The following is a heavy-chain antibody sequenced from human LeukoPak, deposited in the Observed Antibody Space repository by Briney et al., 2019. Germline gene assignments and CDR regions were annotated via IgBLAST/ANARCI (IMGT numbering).Heavy chain of an antibody. V-gene: IGHV4-61*02. CDR1: GGSISSGSYY. Sequence: SETLSLTCTVSGGSISSGSYYWTWIRQPAGKGLEWIGRIYTSGSTNYNPSLKSRVTISVDTSKNQFSLRLSSVTAADTAVYYCARLGRWFGQFYMDVWDKGTTVTISS. D-gene: IGHD3-10*01. J-gene: IGHJ6*03. CDR3: ARLGRWFGQFYMDV. CDR2: IYTSGST.